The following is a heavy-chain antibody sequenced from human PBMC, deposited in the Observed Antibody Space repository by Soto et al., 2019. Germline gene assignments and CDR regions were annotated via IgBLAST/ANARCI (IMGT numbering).Heavy chain of an antibody. D-gene: IGHD6-19*01. Sequence: GSLRLSCAASGFTFSSYAMSWVRQAPGKGLEWVSAISGSGGSTYYADSVKGRFTISRDNSKNTLYLQMNSPRAEDTAVYYCAKASAVADAFDYWGQGTLVTVSS. CDR3: AKASAVADAFDY. CDR1: GFTFSSYA. V-gene: IGHV3-23*01. CDR2: ISGSGGST. J-gene: IGHJ4*02.